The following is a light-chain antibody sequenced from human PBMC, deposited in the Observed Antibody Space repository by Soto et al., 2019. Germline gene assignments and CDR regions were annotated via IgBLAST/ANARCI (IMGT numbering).Light chain of an antibody. CDR1: QTISNW. V-gene: IGKV1-5*03. CDR2: KAS. Sequence: IQMTQSPSTLSASVGDRVTITCRASQTISNWLAWYQQKPGKAPKLLIYKASTLASAVPSRFSGSGSATDFPLTISGLQPEDFAVYYCQQYGSSGTFGQGTRREIK. J-gene: IGKJ5*01. CDR3: QQYGSSGT.